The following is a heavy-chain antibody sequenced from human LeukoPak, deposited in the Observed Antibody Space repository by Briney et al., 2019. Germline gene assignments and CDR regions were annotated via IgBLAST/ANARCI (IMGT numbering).Heavy chain of an antibody. CDR2: INPNSGGT. CDR3: ARDRTVDTAVLFDY. CDR1: GYTFTGYY. J-gene: IGHJ4*02. Sequence: ASVKVSCKASGYTFTGYYMHWVRQAPGQGLEWMGWINPNSGGTNYAQKFQGRVTMTRDTSINTAYMELSRLRSDDTAVYYCARDRTVDTAVLFDYWGQGTLVTVSS. D-gene: IGHD5-18*01. V-gene: IGHV1-2*02.